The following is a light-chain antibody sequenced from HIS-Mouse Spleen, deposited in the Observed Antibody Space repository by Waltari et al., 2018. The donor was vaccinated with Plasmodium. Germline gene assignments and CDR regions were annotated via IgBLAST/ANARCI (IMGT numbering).Light chain of an antibody. CDR1: QSISSW. CDR2: KAS. CDR3: QQYNSYSWT. V-gene: IGKV1-5*03. Sequence: DIQMPQSPSTLSASVGDRVTITCRASQSISSWLARYQQKPGKAPKLLVYKASSLESGVPSRCIGSGSGTEFTLTISSLQPDDFATYYCQQYNSYSWTFGQGTKVEIK. J-gene: IGKJ1*01.